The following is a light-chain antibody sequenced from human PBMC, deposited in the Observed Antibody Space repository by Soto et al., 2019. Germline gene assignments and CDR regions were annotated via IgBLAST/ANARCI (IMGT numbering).Light chain of an antibody. CDR1: QSVSRY. CDR3: QQRSNWPPLT. V-gene: IGKV3-11*01. Sequence: EIVLTQSPATLSLSPGERATLSCRASQSVSRYLAWYQQKPGQAPRLLIYDASNRATGIPARFSGSGSGTEFTLTISSLEPEDSAVYYCQQRSNWPPLTFGGGTKVEIK. J-gene: IGKJ4*01. CDR2: DAS.